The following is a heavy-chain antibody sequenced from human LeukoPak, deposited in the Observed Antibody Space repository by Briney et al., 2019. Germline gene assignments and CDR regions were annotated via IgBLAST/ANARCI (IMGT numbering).Heavy chain of an antibody. CDR3: ARGRRGNYGSATDRFDY. CDR1: GYTFTGYS. V-gene: IGHV1-2*02. D-gene: IGHD3-10*01. J-gene: IGHJ4*02. CDR2: INPNSGGT. Sequence: GASVKVSCKASGYTFTGYSMHWVRQAPGQGLEWMGWINPNSGGTDYAQKFQGRVTMTRDTSISTAYIELSRLRSEDTAVYYCARGRRGNYGSATDRFDYWGQGTLVTVSS.